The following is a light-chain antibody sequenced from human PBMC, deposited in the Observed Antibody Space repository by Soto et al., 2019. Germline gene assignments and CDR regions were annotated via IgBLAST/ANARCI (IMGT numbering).Light chain of an antibody. Sequence: EIVLTQSPGTLSLSPGERATLSCRATESISSSYLAWYQQKPGQAPRLLIYGASSRATGIPDRFSGSGSGTDFTPTISRLEPEDFPVYSCQQYGSSPPWTFGQGTKVDIK. V-gene: IGKV3-20*01. CDR1: ESISSSY. CDR3: QQYGSSPPWT. CDR2: GAS. J-gene: IGKJ1*01.